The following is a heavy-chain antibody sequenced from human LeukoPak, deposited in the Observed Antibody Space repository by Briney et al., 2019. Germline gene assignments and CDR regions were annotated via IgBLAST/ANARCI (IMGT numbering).Heavy chain of an antibody. CDR3: ARHNYNFWSGYYGYFDY. J-gene: IGHJ4*02. V-gene: IGHV4-39*01. D-gene: IGHD3-3*01. CDR2: IYYSGRT. CDR1: GGSISSSSCY. Sequence: SETLSLTCTVSGGSISSSSCYWGWIRQPPGKGLEWIGSIYYSGRTYYNPSLKSRVTISVDTSKNQFSLKLSSVTAADTAVYYCARHNYNFWSGYYGYFDYWGQGTLVTVSS.